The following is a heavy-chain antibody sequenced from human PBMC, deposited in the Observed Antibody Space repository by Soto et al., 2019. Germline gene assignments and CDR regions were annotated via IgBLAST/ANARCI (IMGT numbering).Heavy chain of an antibody. CDR2: INHSGST. CDR1: GGSFSGYY. V-gene: IGHV4-34*01. CDR3: AREPSSLWFVSWFDP. Sequence: PSETLSLTCAVYGGSFSGYYWSWIRQPPGKGLEWIGEINHSGSTNYNPSLKSRVTISVDTSKNQFSLKLSSVTAADTAVYYCAREPSSLWFVSWFDPWGQGTLVTVSS. D-gene: IGHD3-10*01. J-gene: IGHJ5*02.